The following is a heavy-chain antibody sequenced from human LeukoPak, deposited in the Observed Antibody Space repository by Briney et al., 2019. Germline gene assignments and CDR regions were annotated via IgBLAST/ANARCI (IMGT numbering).Heavy chain of an antibody. D-gene: IGHD2-2*01. V-gene: IGHV3-30*02. CDR2: IRYDGSNK. CDR3: AKDRRMDCGSATCYFDC. CDR1: GFTFSSYG. J-gene: IGHJ4*02. Sequence: GGSLRLSCAASGFTFSSYGMHWVRQAPGKGLEWVAFIRYDGSNKYYADSVKGRFTISRDNSKNTLYLQMNSLRAEDTAVYYCAKDRRMDCGSATCYFDCWGQGTLVTVSS.